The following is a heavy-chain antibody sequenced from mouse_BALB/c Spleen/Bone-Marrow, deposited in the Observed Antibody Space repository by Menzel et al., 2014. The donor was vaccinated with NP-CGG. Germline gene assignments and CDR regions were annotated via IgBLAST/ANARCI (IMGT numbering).Heavy chain of an antibody. Sequence: VQLQQSGPELAKPGASVKISCKASGYSFTGFNMNWVKQSNGKSLEWIGNIDPYYGGISYNQNFKGKATLTVDKSSSTAYMQLESLTSEDSAVYYCERSGGLNRRHFDYWGQGTALTVSS. J-gene: IGHJ2*01. CDR2: IDPYYGGI. CDR3: ERSGGLNRRHFDY. V-gene: IGHV1-39*01. CDR1: GYSFTGFN. D-gene: IGHD3-1*01.